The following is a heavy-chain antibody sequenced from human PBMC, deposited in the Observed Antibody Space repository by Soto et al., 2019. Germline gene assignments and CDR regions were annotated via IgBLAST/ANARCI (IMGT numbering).Heavy chain of an antibody. Sequence: GSLRLSCIASGFTFDDYAMSWVRQAPGKGLEWVGFITITASGGTTEYAASVKGRFTISRDDSKSITYLQMNSLKTEDTAVYYCTRDDVLGSSYYFDYWGPGTLVTVSS. CDR2: ITITASGGTT. V-gene: IGHV3-49*04. D-gene: IGHD3-10*01. CDR3: TRDDVLGSSYYFDY. CDR1: GFTFDDYA. J-gene: IGHJ4*02.